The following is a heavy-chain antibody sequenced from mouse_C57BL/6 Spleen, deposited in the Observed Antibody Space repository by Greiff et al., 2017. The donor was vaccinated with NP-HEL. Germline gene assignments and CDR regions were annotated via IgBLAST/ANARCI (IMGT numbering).Heavy chain of an antibody. Sequence: EVKLVESGGGLVQPGGSLKLSCAASGFTFSDYGMAWVRQAPRKGPEWVAFISNLAYSIYYADTVTGRFTISREKAKNTLYLEMSRLRSEDTAMYYWARRNDYEVEGAWFAYWGQGTLVTVSA. J-gene: IGHJ3*01. CDR1: GFTFSDYG. D-gene: IGHD2-4*01. CDR2: ISNLAYSI. V-gene: IGHV5-15*01. CDR3: ARRNDYEVEGAWFAY.